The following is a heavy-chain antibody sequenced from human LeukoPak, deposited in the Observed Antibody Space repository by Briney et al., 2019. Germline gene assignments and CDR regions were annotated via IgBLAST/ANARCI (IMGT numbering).Heavy chain of an antibody. J-gene: IGHJ4*02. Sequence: AGGSLRLSCAASGFTFSSYAMSWVRQAPGKGLEWVSAISGSGGSTYYADSVKGRFTISRDNSKNTLYLQMNSLRAEDTAVYYCAKFVGLDGSGSYYGPYYFDYWGQGTLVTVSS. D-gene: IGHD3-10*01. CDR2: ISGSGGST. V-gene: IGHV3-23*01. CDR1: GFTFSSYA. CDR3: AKFVGLDGSGSYYGPYYFDY.